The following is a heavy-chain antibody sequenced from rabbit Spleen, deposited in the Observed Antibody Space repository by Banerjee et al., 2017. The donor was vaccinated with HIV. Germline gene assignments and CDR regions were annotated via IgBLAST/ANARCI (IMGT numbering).Heavy chain of an antibody. CDR2: IDTGSSGFT. D-gene: IGHD1-1*01. V-gene: IGHV1S40*01. CDR1: GVSSSSSSY. Sequence: QSLVESGGDWVKPGASLTLICTASGVSSSSSSYMCWVRQAPGKGLEWIACIDTGSSGFTYFATWAKGRFTCSKTSSTTVTLQMTRLTAADAAAYFCARDTSSSFSSYGMDLWGPGTLVTVS. J-gene: IGHJ6*01. CDR3: ARDTSSSFSSYGMDL.